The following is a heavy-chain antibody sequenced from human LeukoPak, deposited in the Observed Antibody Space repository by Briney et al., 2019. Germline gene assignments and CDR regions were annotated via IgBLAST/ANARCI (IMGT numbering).Heavy chain of an antibody. J-gene: IGHJ4*02. CDR2: IIPIFGTA. D-gene: IGHD6-19*01. CDR3: AGGVGGWYSY. CDR1: GGTFSSYA. V-gene: IGHV1-69*05. Sequence: SVKVSCKASGGTFSSYAISWVRQAPGQGLEWLGGIIPIFGTANYAQKFQGRVTITTDESTSTAYVELSSLRSGDTAVYYCAGGVGGWYSYWGQGTLVTVSS.